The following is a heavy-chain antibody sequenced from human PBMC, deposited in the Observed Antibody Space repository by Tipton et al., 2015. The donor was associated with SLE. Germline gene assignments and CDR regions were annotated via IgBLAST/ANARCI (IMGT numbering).Heavy chain of an antibody. D-gene: IGHD3-10*01. CDR1: GGSISSGRYY. V-gene: IGHV4-61*02. CDR2: FYTSGGT. Sequence: TLSLTCTVSGGSISSGRYYWRWIRQPAGKGLEWIGRFYTSGGTNYNPSLKSRVTISVDTSKNQFSLKLSSVTAADTAVYYCARGDGSGSYYTPWGQGTLVTVSS. J-gene: IGHJ5*02. CDR3: ARGDGSGSYYTP.